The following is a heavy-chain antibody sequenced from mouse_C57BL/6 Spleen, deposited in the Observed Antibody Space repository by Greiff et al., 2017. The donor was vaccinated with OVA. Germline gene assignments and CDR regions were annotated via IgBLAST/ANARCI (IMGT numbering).Heavy chain of an antibody. Sequence: EVKLQESGGGLVQPGGSMKLSCAASGFTFSDAWMDWVRQSPEKGLEWVAETRNKANNHATYYAESVKGRFTISRDDSKSSVYLQMNSLRAEDTGIYYCTSDGSSPRYWGQGTSVTVSS. J-gene: IGHJ4*01. V-gene: IGHV6-6*01. D-gene: IGHD1-1*01. CDR2: TRNKANNHAT. CDR1: GFTFSDAW. CDR3: TSDGSSPRY.